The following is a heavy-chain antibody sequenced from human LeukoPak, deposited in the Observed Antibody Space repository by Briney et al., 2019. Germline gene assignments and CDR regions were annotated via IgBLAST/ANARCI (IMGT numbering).Heavy chain of an antibody. Sequence: PSQTLSLTCAISGDSVSSNSAGWKWIRQSPSRGLEWLGRTYYRSKWYNGYAASVKSRITINPDTTKNQFSLQLDSVTPEDTAVYYCARGKGGMIDNWGQGILVTVSS. CDR2: TYYRSKWYN. V-gene: IGHV6-1*01. D-gene: IGHD1-26*01. CDR3: ARGKGGMIDN. CDR1: GDSVSSNSAG. J-gene: IGHJ4*02.